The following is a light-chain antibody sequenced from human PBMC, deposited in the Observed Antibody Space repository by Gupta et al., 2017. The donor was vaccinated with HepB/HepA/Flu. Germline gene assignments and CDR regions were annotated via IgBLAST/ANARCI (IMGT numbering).Light chain of an antibody. Sequence: HSVLTHSTSLSGTPGHRVTISCSGSSSNVGSNNVNWYQQHPGTAPKLLISYNDERPSGVPDRISGSKSGTAASLAISGLQSEDEADYYCAAWDTSLNAVVFGGGTKLTVL. CDR2: YND. CDR1: SSNVGSNN. CDR3: AAWDTSLNAVV. J-gene: IGLJ2*01. V-gene: IGLV1-44*01.